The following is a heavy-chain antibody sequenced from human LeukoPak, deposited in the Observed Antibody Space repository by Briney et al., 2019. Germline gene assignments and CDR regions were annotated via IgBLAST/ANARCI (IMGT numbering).Heavy chain of an antibody. Sequence: GASLRLSCAASGFTFSKDGMSWVRQAPGKGLERVSTVNENGAETHYADSVKGRFTISRDNSKNTLLLQMNSLRADDTALYYCTKGDGGWYPIDYWGQGTLVIVSS. CDR2: VNENGAET. V-gene: IGHV3-23*01. CDR3: TKGDGGWYPIDY. J-gene: IGHJ4*02. CDR1: GFTFSKDG. D-gene: IGHD6-19*01.